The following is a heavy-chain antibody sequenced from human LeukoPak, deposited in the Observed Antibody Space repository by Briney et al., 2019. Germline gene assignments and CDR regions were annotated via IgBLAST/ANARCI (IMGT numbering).Heavy chain of an antibody. J-gene: IGHJ5*02. CDR3: AGSIVVVPAAPFDP. D-gene: IGHD2-2*01. CDR2: IRYDGSNK. CDR1: GFTFSSYG. V-gene: IGHV3-30*02. Sequence: GGSLRLSCAASGFTFSSYGMHWVRQAPGKGLEWVAFIRYDGSNKYYADSVKGRFTISRDNSKNTLYLQMNSLRAEDTAVYYCAGSIVVVPAAPFDPWGQGTLVTVSS.